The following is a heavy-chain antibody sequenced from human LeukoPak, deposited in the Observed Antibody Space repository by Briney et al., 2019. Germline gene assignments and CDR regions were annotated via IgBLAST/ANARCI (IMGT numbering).Heavy chain of an antibody. CDR3: ARDRRYCSSTSCYDAFDI. V-gene: IGHV3-30*19. CDR2: ISYDGSNK. J-gene: IGHJ3*02. Sequence: GGSLRLSCAASGFTFSSYGMHWVRQAPGKGLEWVAVISYDGSNKYYADSVKGRFTISRDNSKNTLYLQMNSLRAEDTAVYYCARDRRYCSSTSCYDAFDIWGQGTMVTVSS. CDR1: GFTFSSYG. D-gene: IGHD2-2*01.